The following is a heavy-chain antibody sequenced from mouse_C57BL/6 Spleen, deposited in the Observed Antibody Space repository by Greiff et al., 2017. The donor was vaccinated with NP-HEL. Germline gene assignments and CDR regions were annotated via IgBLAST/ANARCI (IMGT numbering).Heavy chain of an antibody. Sequence: VKVVESGAELARPGASVKMSCKASGYTFTSYTMHWVKQRPGQGLEWIGYINPSSGYTKYNQKFKDKATLTADKSSSTAYMQLSSLTSEDAAVYYCASGGYEYDFYAMDYWGQGTSVTVSS. D-gene: IGHD2-4*01. CDR1: GYTFTSYT. J-gene: IGHJ4*01. CDR3: ASGGYEYDFYAMDY. CDR2: INPSSGYT. V-gene: IGHV1-4*01.